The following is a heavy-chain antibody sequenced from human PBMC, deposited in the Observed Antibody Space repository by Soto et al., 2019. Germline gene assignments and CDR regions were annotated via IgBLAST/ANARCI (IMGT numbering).Heavy chain of an antibody. CDR3: ARAWAYYFDY. CDR2: INYSGST. CDR1: GGSISSYY. J-gene: IGHJ4*02. Sequence: SETLSLTCTVSGGSISSYYWSWIRQPPGKGLEWIGYINYSGSTNYNPSLKSRVTISIDTSKNQISLKLSSVIAADTAVYYCARAWAYYFDYWGQGTLVTVSS. V-gene: IGHV4-59*01.